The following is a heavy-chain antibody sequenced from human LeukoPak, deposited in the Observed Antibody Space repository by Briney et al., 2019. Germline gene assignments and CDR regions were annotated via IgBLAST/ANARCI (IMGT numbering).Heavy chain of an antibody. D-gene: IGHD2-2*01. CDR3: ARALPAAMEALDY. CDR2: ISSSSDYI. Sequence: PGGSLRLSCAASGFTFSTYNMNWVRQAPGKGLEWVSSISSSSDYIYYADSVKSRHTISRDNAKNSLYLQMNSLRAEDTAVYYCARALPAAMEALDYWGQGTLVTVSS. V-gene: IGHV3-21*01. J-gene: IGHJ4*02. CDR1: GFTFSTYN.